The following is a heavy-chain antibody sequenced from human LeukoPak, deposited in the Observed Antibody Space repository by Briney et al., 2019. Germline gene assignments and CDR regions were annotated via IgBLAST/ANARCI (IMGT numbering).Heavy chain of an antibody. Sequence: SETLSLTCTVSGGSISSYYWSWIRQPPGKGLEWIGYIYYSGSTNYNPSLKSRVTISVDTSKNQFSLKLSSVTAADTAVYYCARVPLGYCSSTSCLSFDYWGLGTLVTVSS. J-gene: IGHJ4*02. CDR2: IYYSGST. CDR3: ARVPLGYCSSTSCLSFDY. D-gene: IGHD2-2*01. V-gene: IGHV4-59*01. CDR1: GGSISSYY.